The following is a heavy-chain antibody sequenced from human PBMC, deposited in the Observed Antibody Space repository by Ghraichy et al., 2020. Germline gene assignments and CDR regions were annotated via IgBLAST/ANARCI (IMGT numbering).Heavy chain of an antibody. V-gene: IGHV3-73*01. CDR3: TRQLDTVRGGRYYGMDV. D-gene: IGHD4-11*01. Sequence: GESLNISCAVSGFTFSGSAMHWVRQASGKGLEWVGRIRSKANSYATAYAASVKGRFTISRDDSKNTAYLQMNSLKTEDTAVYYCTRQLDTVRGGRYYGMDVWGQGTTVTVSS. J-gene: IGHJ6*02. CDR1: GFTFSGSA. CDR2: IRSKANSYAT.